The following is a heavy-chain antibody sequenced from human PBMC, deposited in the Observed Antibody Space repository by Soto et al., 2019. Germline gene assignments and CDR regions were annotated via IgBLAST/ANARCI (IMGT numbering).Heavy chain of an antibody. CDR3: ARGEQYSGRIFDY. CDR2: TYYRSKWYY. D-gene: IGHD1-26*01. J-gene: IGHJ5*01. Sequence: PSQTLSLTCAITGDSVSSNSAGWSWVRQSPSRGLEWLGRTYYRSKWYYEYAVSVRGRITINPDTSKNQYSLQLNSVTPEDTAVYFCARGEQYSGRIFDYPGQGTPVTVSS. CDR1: GDSVSSNSAG. V-gene: IGHV6-1*01.